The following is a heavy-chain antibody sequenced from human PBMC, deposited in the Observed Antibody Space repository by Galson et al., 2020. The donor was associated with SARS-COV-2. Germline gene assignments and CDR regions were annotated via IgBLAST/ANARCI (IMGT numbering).Heavy chain of an antibody. CDR2: IYPGDSDT. D-gene: IGHD6-13*01. J-gene: IGHJ4*02. Sequence: GESLKISCKGSGYSYKSYWIGWVRQMPGKGLEWMGIIYPGDSDTRYSPSFQGQVTISADKSISTAYLQWSSLKASDTAMYYCASAYSSSWYYFDYWGQGTLVTVSS. CDR3: ASAYSSSWYYFDY. CDR1: GYSYKSYW. V-gene: IGHV5-51*01.